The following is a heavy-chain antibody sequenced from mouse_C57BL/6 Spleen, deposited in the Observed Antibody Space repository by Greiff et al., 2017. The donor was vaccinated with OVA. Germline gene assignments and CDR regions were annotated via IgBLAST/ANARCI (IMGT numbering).Heavy chain of an antibody. J-gene: IGHJ4*01. Sequence: QVQLQQSGPELVKPGASVKISCKASGYAFSSSWMNWVKQRPGKGLEWIGRIYPGDGDTNYNGKFKGKATLTADKTSSTAYMQLSSLTYEDSAVYLCARQGWDGYYDMDDWGQGTSVTVSS. CDR1: GYAFSSSW. D-gene: IGHD4-1*01. CDR2: IYPGDGDT. V-gene: IGHV1-82*01. CDR3: ARQGWDGYYDMDD.